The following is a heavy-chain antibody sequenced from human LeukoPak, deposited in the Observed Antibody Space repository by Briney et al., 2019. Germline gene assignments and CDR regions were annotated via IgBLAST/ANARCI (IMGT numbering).Heavy chain of an antibody. D-gene: IGHD1-26*01. CDR2: ISGSGGST. V-gene: IGHV3-23*01. J-gene: IGHJ4*02. CDR1: GFTFSSYA. CDR3: AKVTIVGATTRYYFDY. Sequence: GGSLRLSCAASGFTFSSYAMSWARQAPGKGLEWVSAISGSGGSTYYADSVKGRFTISRDNSKNTLYLQMNSLRAEDTAVYYCAKVTIVGATTRYYFDYWGQGTLVTVSS.